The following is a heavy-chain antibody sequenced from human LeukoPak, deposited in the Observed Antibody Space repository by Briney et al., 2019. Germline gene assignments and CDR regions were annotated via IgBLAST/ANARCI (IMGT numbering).Heavy chain of an antibody. CDR2: INPNSGGT. V-gene: IGHV1-2*02. J-gene: IGHJ3*02. Sequence: ASVKVSCKASGYTFTGYYMHWVRQAPGQGLEWMGWINPNSGGTNYAQKFQGRVTMTRDTSISTAYMELSRLRSDDTAVYYCAWGRYYCSSTSCYTGMSAFDIWGQGTMVTVSS. CDR1: GYTFTGYY. D-gene: IGHD2-2*02. CDR3: AWGRYYCSSTSCYTGMSAFDI.